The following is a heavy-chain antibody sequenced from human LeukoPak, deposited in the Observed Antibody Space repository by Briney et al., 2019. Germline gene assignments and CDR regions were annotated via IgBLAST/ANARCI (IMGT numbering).Heavy chain of an antibody. D-gene: IGHD1-26*01. CDR1: RFTVSDHY. CDR3: ASATASGTYAFDH. CDR2: TRNKADSYTT. J-gene: IGHJ4*02. Sequence: GGSLRLSCAAPRFTVSDHYMDWVRQAPGKGLEWVGRTRNKADSYTTEYAASVKGRFSISRDDSKNSLYLQMNNLKTEDTAVYYCASATASGTYAFDHWGQGTLVTVSS. V-gene: IGHV3-72*01.